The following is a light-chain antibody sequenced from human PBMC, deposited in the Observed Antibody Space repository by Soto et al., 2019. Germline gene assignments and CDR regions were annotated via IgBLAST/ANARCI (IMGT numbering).Light chain of an antibody. J-gene: IGKJ4*01. CDR2: GAS. CDR3: QHYGSLVLT. V-gene: IGKV3-20*01. Sequence: ETVLTQSPGTLSLSPGERATLSCRASQSVSSTYLAWYQQKPGQAPRLLIYGASSRATGIPDRFSGSGSGTDFTLTISTLEPEDFAVYYCQHYGSLVLTFGGGTKVEIK. CDR1: QSVSSTY.